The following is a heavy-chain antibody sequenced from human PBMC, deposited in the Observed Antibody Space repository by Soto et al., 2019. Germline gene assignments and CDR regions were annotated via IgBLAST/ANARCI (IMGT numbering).Heavy chain of an antibody. Sequence: SLKISCKGSGYSFTSYWIGWVRQMPGKGLEWMGIIYPGDSDTRYSPSFQGQVTISADKSISTAYLQWSSLKASDTAMYYCARQCSSTSCQQYYYYYYGMDVWGQGTTVTVSS. CDR3: ARQCSSTSCQQYYYYYYGMDV. CDR2: IYPGDSDT. J-gene: IGHJ6*02. D-gene: IGHD2-2*01. CDR1: GYSFTSYW. V-gene: IGHV5-51*01.